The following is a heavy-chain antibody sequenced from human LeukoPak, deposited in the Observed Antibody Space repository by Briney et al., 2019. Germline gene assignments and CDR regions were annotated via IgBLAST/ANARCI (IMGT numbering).Heavy chain of an antibody. V-gene: IGHV1-69*13. D-gene: IGHD3-10*01. CDR3: ARGITMVREGFDY. CDR1: GYTFTSYG. J-gene: IGHJ4*02. CDR2: IIPIFGTA. Sequence: SVKVSCKASGYTFTSYGISWVRQAPGQGLEWMGGIIPIFGTANYAQKFQGRVTITADESTGTAYMELSSLRSEDTAVYYCARGITMVREGFDYWGQGTLVTVSS.